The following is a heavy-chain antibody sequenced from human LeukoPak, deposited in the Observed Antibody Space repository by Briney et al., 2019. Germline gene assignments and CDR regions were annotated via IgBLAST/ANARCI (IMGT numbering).Heavy chain of an antibody. CDR2: IYSGGST. V-gene: IGHV3-66*01. CDR3: ARDDSSGYYYLFDY. CDR1: GFTVSSNY. Sequence: GGSLRLSCAASGFTVSSNYMSWVRQAPGKRLEWVSVIYSGGSTYYADSVKGRFTISRDNSKNTLYLQMNSLRAEDTAVYYCARDDSSGYYYLFDYWGQGTLVTVSS. D-gene: IGHD3-22*01. J-gene: IGHJ4*02.